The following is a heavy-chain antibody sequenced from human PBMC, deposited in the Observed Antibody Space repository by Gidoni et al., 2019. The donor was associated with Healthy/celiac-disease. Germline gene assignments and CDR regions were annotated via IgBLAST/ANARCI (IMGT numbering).Heavy chain of an antibody. V-gene: IGHV4-34*01. CDR2: INHSGST. CDR3: ARGGDSSGWDVFDY. J-gene: IGHJ4*02. D-gene: IGHD6-19*01. Sequence: QVQLQQWGAGLLKPSETLSLTCAVYGGSFSGYYWSWIRQPPGKGLEWIGEINHSGSTNYNPSLKSRVTISVDTSKNQFSLKLSSVTAADTAVYYCARGGDSSGWDVFDYWGQGTLVTVSS. CDR1: GGSFSGYY.